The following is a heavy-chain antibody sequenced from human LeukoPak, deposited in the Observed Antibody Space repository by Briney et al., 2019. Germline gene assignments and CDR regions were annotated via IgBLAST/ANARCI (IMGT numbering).Heavy chain of an antibody. CDR2: IYPRDGST. CDR3: ARDARTVTAKYFDY. Sequence: ASVKVSCTASGYSFTSNYIHWVRQAPGQGLEWMGMIYPRDGSTSYAQKFQGRVTVTRDTSTSTVHMELSGLRSEDTAVYYCARDARTVTAKYFDYWGQGTLVTVSS. CDR1: GYSFTSNY. D-gene: IGHD5-18*01. V-gene: IGHV1-46*01. J-gene: IGHJ4*02.